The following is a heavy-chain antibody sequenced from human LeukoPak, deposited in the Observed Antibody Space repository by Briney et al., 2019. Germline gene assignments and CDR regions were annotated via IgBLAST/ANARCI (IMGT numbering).Heavy chain of an antibody. Sequence: GGSLRLSCAAPGFTFSSYSMNWVRQAPGKGLEWVSAISGSGGSTYYADSVKGRFTISRDNSKNTLYLQMSSLRAEDTAVYYCAKDQPLTTVTPSLFDYWGQGTLVTVSS. J-gene: IGHJ4*02. CDR2: ISGSGGST. D-gene: IGHD4-17*01. CDR1: GFTFSSYS. V-gene: IGHV3-23*01. CDR3: AKDQPLTTVTPSLFDY.